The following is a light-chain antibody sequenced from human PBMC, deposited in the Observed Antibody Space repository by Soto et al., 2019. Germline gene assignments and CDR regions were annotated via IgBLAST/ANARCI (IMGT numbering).Light chain of an antibody. J-gene: IGKJ4*01. V-gene: IGKV1-9*01. CDR3: QTLNSFPLT. CDR1: QGISSH. CDR2: ATS. Sequence: DIQLTQSPSFLSAAVGDRVTITCRASQGISSHLAWYQQKPGTTPKLLIYATSTLQSGVPSRFSCTGAGTSFPLTISSLLPEDVSTYYCQTLNSFPLTFGGETNDQIK.